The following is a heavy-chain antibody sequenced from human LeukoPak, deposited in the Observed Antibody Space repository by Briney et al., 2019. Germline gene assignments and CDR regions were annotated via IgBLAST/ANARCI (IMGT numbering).Heavy chain of an antibody. CDR1: GYTFTSYY. D-gene: IGHD1-14*01. V-gene: IGHV1-46*01. CDR2: INPTGGST. J-gene: IGHJ4*02. Sequence: ASVKVSCKASGYTFTSYYMHWVRQAPGQGLEWMGIINPTGGSTSYAQKFQGRVTMTRDTSTSTVYMELSSLRSEDTAVYYCARVDRMAEIDFWGQGTLVIVSA. CDR3: ARVDRMAEIDF.